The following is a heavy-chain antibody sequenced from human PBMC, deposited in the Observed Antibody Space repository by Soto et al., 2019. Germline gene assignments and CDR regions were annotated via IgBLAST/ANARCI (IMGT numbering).Heavy chain of an antibody. CDR1: GFTFSTYS. D-gene: IGHD3-3*01. J-gene: IGHJ4*02. CDR2: ISSSSTNI. Sequence: EVQLVESGGGLVKPGGSLRLSCAASGFTFSTYSMNWVRQAPGKGLEWVSSISSSSTNIYYADSVKGRFTISRDNARNSLYLQMNSLTAEDTAVYYCASGPDFWSAYSDYWGQGTLVTVSS. V-gene: IGHV3-21*01. CDR3: ASGPDFWSAYSDY.